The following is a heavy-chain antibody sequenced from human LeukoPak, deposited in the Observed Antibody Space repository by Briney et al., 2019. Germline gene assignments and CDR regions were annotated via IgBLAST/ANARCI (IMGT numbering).Heavy chain of an antibody. D-gene: IGHD3-9*01. J-gene: IGHJ4*02. CDR2: ISGSGGST. CDR3: AKVLRYFDWFNDY. Sequence: PGGSLRLSCAASGFTFSSYAMSWVRQAPGKGLEWVSAISGSGGSTYYADSVKGRFTISRDNSKNTLYLQMNSLRAEDTAVYHCAKVLRYFDWFNDYWGQGTLVTVSS. V-gene: IGHV3-23*01. CDR1: GFTFSSYA.